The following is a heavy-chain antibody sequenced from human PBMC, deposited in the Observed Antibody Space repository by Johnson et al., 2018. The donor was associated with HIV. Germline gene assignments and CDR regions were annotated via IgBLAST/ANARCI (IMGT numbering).Heavy chain of an antibody. V-gene: IGHV3-15*01. CDR1: EFTFSNAW. J-gene: IGHJ3*02. D-gene: IGHD2-15*01. CDR3: TTEWWSYAFDI. Sequence: VQLVESGGGLVKPGGSLRLSCAASEFTFSNAWMSWVRQAPGKGLEWVGRIKSKTDGGTTDYAAPVKGRFTISRDDSKNTLYLQMNSLKTEDTAVYYCTTEWWSYAFDIWGQGTMVTVSS. CDR2: IKSKTDGGTT.